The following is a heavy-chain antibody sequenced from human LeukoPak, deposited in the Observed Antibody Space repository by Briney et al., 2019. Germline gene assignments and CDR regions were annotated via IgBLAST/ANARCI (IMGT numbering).Heavy chain of an antibody. CDR1: GFTFSSYG. CDR2: IWYDGSNK. V-gene: IGHV3-33*01. D-gene: IGHD3-22*01. Sequence: PGGSLRLSCAASGFTFSSYGMHWVRQAPGKGLEWVAVIWYDGSNKYYADSVKGRFTISRDNSKNTLYLQMNSLRAEDTAVYYCARASAGRYYYDSSGYQDLDYWGQGTLVTVSS. CDR3: ARASAGRYYYDSSGYQDLDY. J-gene: IGHJ4*02.